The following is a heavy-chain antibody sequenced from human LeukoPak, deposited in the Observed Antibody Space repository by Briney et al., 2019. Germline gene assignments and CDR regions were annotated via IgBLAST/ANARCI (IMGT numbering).Heavy chain of an antibody. J-gene: IGHJ4*02. CDR1: GFTYTSYG. V-gene: IGHV3-23*01. D-gene: IGHD3-22*01. CDR2: ISGSGNSA. Sequence: GGSLRLSCAASGFTYTSYGMAWVRQAPGKGLEWVSTISGSGNSAYYGDSVQGRFTISRDNSRNTVYLQMSSLRAEDTAVYYCARSYYHDSSGRFDSWGQGTLVTASS. CDR3: ARSYYHDSSGRFDS.